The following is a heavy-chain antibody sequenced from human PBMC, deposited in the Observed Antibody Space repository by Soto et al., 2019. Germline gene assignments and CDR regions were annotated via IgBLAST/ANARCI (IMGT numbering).Heavy chain of an antibody. Sequence: TSETLSLTCTVSGASITFGGYSWIWIRQTPGKGLEWIGYINHLETTFYNPSFESRLTLSIDRAKNQFSLKLHSMSAADRAVYFCARGGGSDSFDYWGQGILVTVSS. CDR2: INHLETT. CDR3: ARGGGSDSFDY. CDR1: GASITFGGYS. V-gene: IGHV4-30-2*01. D-gene: IGHD1-26*01. J-gene: IGHJ4*02.